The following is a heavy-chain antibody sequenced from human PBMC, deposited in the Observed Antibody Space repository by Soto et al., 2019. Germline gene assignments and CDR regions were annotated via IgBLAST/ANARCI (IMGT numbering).Heavy chain of an antibody. CDR1: GDSISSSGYY. CDR2: IYYSGST. V-gene: IGHV4-39*02. J-gene: IGHJ4*02. D-gene: IGHD3-16*01. Sequence: PSETLSLTCSVSGDSISSSGYYWAWIRQPPGKGLEWIGSIYYSGSTWYNPSLKSRVTISVDTSKNHFSLRLSSVTAADTAIYYCTRDQGGDIDYWGQGTLVTVS. CDR3: TRDQGGDIDY.